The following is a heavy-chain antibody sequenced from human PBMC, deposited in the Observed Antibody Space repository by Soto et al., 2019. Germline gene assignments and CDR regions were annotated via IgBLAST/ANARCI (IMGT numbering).Heavy chain of an antibody. J-gene: IGHJ3*01. CDR1: GFTFSTYD. Sequence: EVLLVESGGGLVQPGGSLRLSCTTSGFTFSTYDMHWVRQVTGKGLEWVSGIVVAGDTYFPDSVKGRFTISRENAKNSWYLQMARLRVEDTAVYYCARRGIDTMSGFDALDVWGLGTKVTVSS. CDR3: ARRGIDTMSGFDALDV. CDR2: IVVAGDT. V-gene: IGHV3-13*01. D-gene: IGHD6-25*01.